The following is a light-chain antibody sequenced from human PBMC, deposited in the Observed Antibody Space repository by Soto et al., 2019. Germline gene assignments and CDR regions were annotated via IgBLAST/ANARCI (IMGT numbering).Light chain of an antibody. V-gene: IGKV1-5*03. CDR1: QTISSW. CDR3: QHYNSYSEE. J-gene: IGKJ1*01. Sequence: DIKMTQSPSTLSGSVGDRVTITCRASQTISSWLAWYQQKPGKAPKLLIYKASTLKSGVPSRFSGSGSGTEFTLTISSLQPDDFATYYCQHYNSYSEEFGQGTKVDI. CDR2: KAS.